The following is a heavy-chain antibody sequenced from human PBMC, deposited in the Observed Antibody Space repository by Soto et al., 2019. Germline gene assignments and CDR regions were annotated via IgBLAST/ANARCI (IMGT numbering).Heavy chain of an antibody. Sequence: EVQLVESGGGLVQPGGSLRLSCAASGFTFSSYEMNWVRQAPGKGLEWVSYISSSGSTIYYADSVKGRFTISRDNAKNSLYLQMNSLRAEDTAVYYCAMVYTRGTGWYYGMDVWGQGTTVTVSS. CDR1: GFTFSSYE. V-gene: IGHV3-48*03. J-gene: IGHJ6*02. D-gene: IGHD3-16*01. CDR3: AMVYTRGTGWYYGMDV. CDR2: ISSSGSTI.